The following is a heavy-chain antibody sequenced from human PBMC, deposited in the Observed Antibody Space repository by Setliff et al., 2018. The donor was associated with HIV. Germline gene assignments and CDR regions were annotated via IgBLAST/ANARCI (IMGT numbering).Heavy chain of an antibody. CDR2: FDPEDVET. Sequence: ASVKVSCKVSGYTLAELSIHWVRQAPGKGLEWMGGFDPEDVETVYAQKFQDRVTMTEDTSTDTAYMELSSLRSEDTAVYYCATVRRYYYDSSGQEYFQHWGQGTLVTVS. CDR3: ATVRRYYYDSSGQEYFQH. CDR1: GYTLAELS. V-gene: IGHV1-24*01. J-gene: IGHJ1*01. D-gene: IGHD3-22*01.